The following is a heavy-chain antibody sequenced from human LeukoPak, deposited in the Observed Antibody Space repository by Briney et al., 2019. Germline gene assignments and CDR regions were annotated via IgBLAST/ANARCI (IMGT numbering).Heavy chain of an antibody. CDR1: GYLLRSGHY. V-gene: IGHV4-38-2*02. CDR2: IYHSGST. Sequence: SDPLSLPCTVSGYLLRSGHYRGWLRPRPGKGLERIEYIYHSGSTYYNPSLKSRVTISVDTSKNQFSLKLSSVTAADTAVYYCARVKGWFGELLSNFDYWGQGTLVTVSS. D-gene: IGHD3-10*01. CDR3: ARVKGWFGELLSNFDY. J-gene: IGHJ4*02.